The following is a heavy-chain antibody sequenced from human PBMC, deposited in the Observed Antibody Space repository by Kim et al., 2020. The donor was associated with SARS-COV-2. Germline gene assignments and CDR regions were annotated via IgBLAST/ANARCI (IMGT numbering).Heavy chain of an antibody. J-gene: IGHJ6*02. CDR2: IYPGDSDT. V-gene: IGHV5-51*01. CDR3: ARHVGLGNDYYYYGMDV. CDR1: GYSFTSYW. D-gene: IGHD1-26*01. Sequence: GESLKISCKGSGYSFTSYWIGWVRQMPGKGLEWMGIIYPGDSDTRYSPSFQGQVTISADKSISTAYLQWSSLKASDTAMYYCARHVGLGNDYYYYGMDVWGQGTTVTVSS.